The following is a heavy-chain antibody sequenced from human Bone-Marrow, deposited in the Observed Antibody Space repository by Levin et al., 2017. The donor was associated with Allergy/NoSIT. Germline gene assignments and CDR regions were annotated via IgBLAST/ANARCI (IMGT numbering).Heavy chain of an antibody. CDR3: PRLRCDTSPSDGLTQSAISVDI. CDR2: IYPGASDP. D-gene: IGHD2-21*02. J-gene: IGHJ3*02. CDR1: GYSFANYW. Sequence: GESLKISCQGSGYSFANYWIAWVRQMSGTGLEWMGIIYPGASDPYYSPSFQGQVTISADTAINTAYLQWSGLKASDRAISFCPRLRCDTSPSDGLTQSAISVDIWGRGTMVTVSS. V-gene: IGHV5-51*01.